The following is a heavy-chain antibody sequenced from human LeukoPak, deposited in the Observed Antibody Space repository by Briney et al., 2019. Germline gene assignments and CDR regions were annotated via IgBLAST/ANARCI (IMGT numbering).Heavy chain of an antibody. CDR2: IWYDGSNK. V-gene: IGHV3-33*01. CDR1: GFTFSSYG. Sequence: GGSLRLSCAASGFTFSSYGMHWVRQAPGKGLEWVTVIWYDGSNKYYADSVKGRFTISRDNSKNTLYLQMNSLRAEDTAVYYCARASMGIDVWGQGITVTVSS. J-gene: IGHJ6*02. CDR3: ARASMGIDV. D-gene: IGHD2/OR15-2a*01.